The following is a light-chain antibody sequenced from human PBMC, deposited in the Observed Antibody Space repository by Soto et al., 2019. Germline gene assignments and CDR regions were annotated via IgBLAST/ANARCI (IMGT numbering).Light chain of an antibody. CDR1: NSDIGAYNY. Sequence: QSVLTQPRSVSGSPGQSVTISCVGTNSDIGAYNYVSWYYQHPGKAPQLILYDVTQRPSGVPDRFSGSKSGNTASLTISGLQAEDEGDYYCQSFDTGLTGPILGIGTKLTVL. CDR2: DVT. V-gene: IGLV2-11*01. J-gene: IGLJ2*01. CDR3: QSFDTGLTGPI.